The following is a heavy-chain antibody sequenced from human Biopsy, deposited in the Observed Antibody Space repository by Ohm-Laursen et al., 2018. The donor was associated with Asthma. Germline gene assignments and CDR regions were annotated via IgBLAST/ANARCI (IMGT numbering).Heavy chain of an antibody. V-gene: IGHV1-69*01. CDR2: IMTVFGTT. Sequence: PSVTLSCTAPGGTFSNFAISWARHAPGQGLEWLGWIMTVFGTTNYAQKFQGRATITADESTSTAYMEVTSLRSEDPAIYYCARCQVGYSSGWSLLLKKIYYSGMDVWGQGTAVTVSS. CDR1: GGTFSNFA. CDR3: ARCQVGYSSGWSLLLKKIYYSGMDV. J-gene: IGHJ6*02. D-gene: IGHD6-19*01.